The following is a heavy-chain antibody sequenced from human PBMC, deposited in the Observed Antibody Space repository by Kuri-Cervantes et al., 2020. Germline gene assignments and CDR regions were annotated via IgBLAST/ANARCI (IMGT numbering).Heavy chain of an antibody. D-gene: IGHD1-26*01. V-gene: IGHV3-23*01. CDR3: AKDRLIRGSSFFDS. CDR2: ISAAFSDT. CDR1: GFTVSSNY. J-gene: IGHJ4*02. Sequence: GESLKISCAASGFTVSSNYMSWVRQAPGKGLEWVAGISAAFSDTYYRDSVKGRFTISRDNSKNMLYLQMSSLRAEDTAVYYCAKDRLIRGSSFFDSWGQGTLVTVSS.